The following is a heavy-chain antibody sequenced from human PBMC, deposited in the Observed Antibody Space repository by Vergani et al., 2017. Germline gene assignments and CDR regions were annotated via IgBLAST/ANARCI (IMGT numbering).Heavy chain of an antibody. CDR1: GGTFSSYA. CDR2: IIPIFGTA. D-gene: IGHD3-22*01. Sequence: QVQLVQSGAEVKKPGSSVKVSCKASGGTFSSYAISWVRQAPGQGLEWMGRIIPIFGTANYAQKFQGRVTITADKSTSTAYMELSSLRSEDTAVYYCARERLNYYDSSGDYYFDYWGEGMLVIXSA. CDR3: ARERLNYYDSSGDYYFDY. J-gene: IGHJ4*02. V-gene: IGHV1-69*14.